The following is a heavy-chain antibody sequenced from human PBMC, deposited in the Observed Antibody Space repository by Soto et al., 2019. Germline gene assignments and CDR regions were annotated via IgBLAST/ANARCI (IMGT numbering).Heavy chain of an antibody. J-gene: IGHJ4*02. CDR1: GFTFSDHF. Sequence: EVQLVESGGGLVQPGGSLRLSCAASGFTFSDHFMDWVRQAPGKGLEWVGRSRNKANTYTAEYAASVRGRFTISRDASKNSLYPQMNSLKTEDTAVYYCVRVRSYAYFDYWGQGTLVTVSS. CDR2: SRNKANTYTA. V-gene: IGHV3-72*01. D-gene: IGHD1-26*01. CDR3: VRVRSYAYFDY.